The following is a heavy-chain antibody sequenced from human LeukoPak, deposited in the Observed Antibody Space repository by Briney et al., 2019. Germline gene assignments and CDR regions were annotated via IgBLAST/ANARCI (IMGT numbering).Heavy chain of an antibody. Sequence: GGSVRPSCAASVFTFSNAWVTWVRQVRGRGVEWVGRIKSKTDGATTDYAAPVKGRFTIPRDNSEDTLYLQMNSLKTEDTAVYYCAAVDFDYWGQGILVTVSS. V-gene: IGHV3-15*01. J-gene: IGHJ4*02. CDR1: VFTFSNAW. CDR3: AAVDFDY. CDR2: IKSKTDGATT. D-gene: IGHD4-23*01.